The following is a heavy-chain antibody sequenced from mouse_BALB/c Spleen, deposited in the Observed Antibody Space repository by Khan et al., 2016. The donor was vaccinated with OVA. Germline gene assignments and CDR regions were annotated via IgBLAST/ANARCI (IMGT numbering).Heavy chain of an antibody. CDR2: INPATDYT. CDR1: GYTFISYW. J-gene: IGHJ3*01. Sequence: QVQLQQSGSELAKPGASVKMSCKASGYTFISYWMHWVKQRPGQGLEWIGYINPATDYTEYNQKFKNKATLTADKSSSTAYMQLNSLTSEDSADYNCVNHGSSSAWFTYWGQETPVTVSA. V-gene: IGHV1-7*01. D-gene: IGHD1-1*01. CDR3: VNHGSSSAWFTY.